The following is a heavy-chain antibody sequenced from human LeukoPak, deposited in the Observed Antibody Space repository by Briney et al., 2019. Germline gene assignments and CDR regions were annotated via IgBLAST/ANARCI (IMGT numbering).Heavy chain of an antibody. CDR2: ISPYNDNT. Sequence: GASVKVSCKASGYNFINFGIIWVRQAPGQGLEWMGWISPYNDNTNYAQRVQGRVAMTTDTSTRAVYMELRSLTSDDTAVYYCAREGHEYGGYTPDYWSQGTPVTISS. CDR3: AREGHEYGGYTPDY. CDR1: GYNFINFG. D-gene: IGHD4-17*01. J-gene: IGHJ4*02. V-gene: IGHV1-18*01.